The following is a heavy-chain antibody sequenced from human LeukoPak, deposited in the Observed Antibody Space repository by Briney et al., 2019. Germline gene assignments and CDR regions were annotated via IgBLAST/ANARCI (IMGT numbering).Heavy chain of an antibody. CDR3: TRDSTTFRFGY. CDR2: IYSGDIT. Sequence: GGSLRLSCAGSGFVVSNNYMSWVRQAPGKGLEWVSIIYSGDITYYADSVKGRFTISRDNSKNMLFLQMNSLRAEDTAVYYCTRDSTTFRFGYRGQGTLVTVSS. V-gene: IGHV3-53*01. CDR1: GFVVSNNY. J-gene: IGHJ4*02. D-gene: IGHD1-26*01.